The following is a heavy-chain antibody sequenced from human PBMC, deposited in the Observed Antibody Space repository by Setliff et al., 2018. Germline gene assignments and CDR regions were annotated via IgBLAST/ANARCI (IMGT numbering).Heavy chain of an antibody. D-gene: IGHD6-19*01. J-gene: IGHJ4*03. CDR3: ASQEPLYSSGWYYFDY. Sequence: SETLSLTCAVYGGSFSGYYWSWIRQPPGKGLEWIGEINHSGSTNYNPSLKSRVTISVDTSKNQFSLKLSSVTAADTAVYYCASQEPLYSSGWYYFDYWGQGTMVTVSS. V-gene: IGHV4-34*01. CDR2: INHSGST. CDR1: GGSFSGYY.